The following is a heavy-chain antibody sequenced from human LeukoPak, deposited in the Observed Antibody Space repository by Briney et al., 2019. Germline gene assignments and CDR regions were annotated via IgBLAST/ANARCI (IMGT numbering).Heavy chain of an antibody. D-gene: IGHD3-9*01. J-gene: IGHJ5*02. V-gene: IGHV4-34*01. CDR1: GGSFSGYY. CDR2: INHSGST. CDR3: ARRVLRYFDWLTAWFDP. Sequence: SETLSLTCAVYGGSFSGYYWSWIRQPPGKGLEWIGEINHSGSTNYNPSLKSRVTISVDTSKNQFSLKLSSVTAADTAVYYCARRVLRYFDWLTAWFDPWGQGTLVTDSS.